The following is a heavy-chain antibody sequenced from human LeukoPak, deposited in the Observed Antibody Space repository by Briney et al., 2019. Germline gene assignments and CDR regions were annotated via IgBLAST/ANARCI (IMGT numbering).Heavy chain of an antibody. V-gene: IGHV1-8*03. CDR2: MNPNSGNT. Sequence: ASVKVSCKASGYTFTSYDINWVRQATGQGLEWMGWMNPNSGNTGYAQKFQGRVTITRNTSISTAYMELSSLRSEDTAVYYCAXGRRYXXXXXCVPXTYYMDVWGKGTTVTVS. D-gene: IGHD3-9*01. CDR3: AXGRRYXXXXXCVPXTYYMDV. J-gene: IGHJ6*03. CDR1: GYTFTSYD.